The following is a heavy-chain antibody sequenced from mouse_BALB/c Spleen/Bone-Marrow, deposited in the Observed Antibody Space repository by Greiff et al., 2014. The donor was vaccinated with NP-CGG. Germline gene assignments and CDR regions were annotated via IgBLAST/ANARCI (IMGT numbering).Heavy chain of an antibody. Sequence: EVKLMESGGGLVQPGGSLKLSCAASGFTFSSYTVSWVRQTPEKRLEWVAYISNGGGSTYYPDTVKGRFTISRDNAKNTLYLQMSSLKSEDTAMYYCARQLGLRWAMDYWGQGTSLTVSS. CDR2: ISNGGGST. V-gene: IGHV5-12-2*01. D-gene: IGHD3-1*01. CDR1: GFTFSSYT. J-gene: IGHJ4*01. CDR3: ARQLGLRWAMDY.